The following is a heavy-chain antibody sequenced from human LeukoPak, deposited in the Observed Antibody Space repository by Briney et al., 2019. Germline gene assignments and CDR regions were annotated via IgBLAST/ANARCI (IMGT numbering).Heavy chain of an antibody. Sequence: ASVKVSCKASGGTFSSYAINWVRQAPGQGLEWMGGIIPIFGTANYAQKFQSRVTITADESTSTAYMELSSLRSEDTAVYYCARAVVVTATTNYYYYGMDVWGQGTTVTVSS. CDR3: ARAVVVTATTNYYYYGMDV. D-gene: IGHD2-21*02. V-gene: IGHV1-69*13. J-gene: IGHJ6*02. CDR1: GGTFSSYA. CDR2: IIPIFGTA.